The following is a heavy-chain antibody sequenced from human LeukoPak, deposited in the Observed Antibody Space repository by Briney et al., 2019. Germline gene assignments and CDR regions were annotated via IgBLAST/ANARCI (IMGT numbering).Heavy chain of an antibody. D-gene: IGHD3-10*01. CDR3: ARDGSGSYFPDY. CDR1: GFTFSSYW. J-gene: IGHJ4*02. CDR2: INSDGSST. Sequence: GGSLRLSCEASGFTFSSYWMHWVRQDPGEGLVWVSRINSDGSSTSYAHSVKGRFTISRDKAKNTLYLQMNSLRAEDTAVYYCARDGSGSYFPDYWGQGTLVTVSS. V-gene: IGHV3-74*01.